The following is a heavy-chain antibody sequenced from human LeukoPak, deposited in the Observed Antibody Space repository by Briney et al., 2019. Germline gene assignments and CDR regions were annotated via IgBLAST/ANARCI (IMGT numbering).Heavy chain of an antibody. J-gene: IGHJ3*02. CDR3: ASGWSGAFDI. Sequence: GGSLRLSCAASGFTFDDYAMRWVRQAPGKGLEWVSGISWNSGSIGYADSVKGRFTISRDNAKNSLYLQMNSLRAEDTALYYCASGWSGAFDIWGQGTMVTVSS. V-gene: IGHV3-9*01. CDR1: GFTFDDYA. CDR2: ISWNSGSI. D-gene: IGHD6-19*01.